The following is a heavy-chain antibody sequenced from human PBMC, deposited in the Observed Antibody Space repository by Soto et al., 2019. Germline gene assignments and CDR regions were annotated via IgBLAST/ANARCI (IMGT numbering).Heavy chain of an antibody. CDR3: ARAERVYYDSSGYYSQPREFDY. D-gene: IGHD3-22*01. CDR1: GGSISSSSYY. J-gene: IGHJ4*02. CDR2: IYYSGST. V-gene: IGHV4-39*07. Sequence: SETLSLTCTVSGGSISSSSYYWGWIRQPPGKGLEWNGSIYYSGSTYYNPSLKSRVTISVDTSKNQFSLKLSSVTAADTAVYYFARAERVYYDSSGYYSQPREFDYWGQGTLVTVS.